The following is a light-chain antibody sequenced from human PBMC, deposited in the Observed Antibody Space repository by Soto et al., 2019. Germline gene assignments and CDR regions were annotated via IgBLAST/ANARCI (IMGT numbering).Light chain of an antibody. Sequence: EIVMTQSPATLSVSPGERATLSCRASQSVSSNLAWYQQKPGQAPRLIIYGASTRATGIPARFSGSGSGTEFTLTISSLQSEAFAVYYCEQYNNCPTFGPGTKVDIK. CDR1: QSVSSN. J-gene: IGKJ3*01. CDR3: EQYNNCPT. V-gene: IGKV3-15*01. CDR2: GAS.